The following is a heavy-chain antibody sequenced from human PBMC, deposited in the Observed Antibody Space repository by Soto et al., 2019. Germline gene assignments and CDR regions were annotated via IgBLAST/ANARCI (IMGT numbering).Heavy chain of an antibody. J-gene: IGHJ5*02. D-gene: IGHD3-10*01. CDR1: GGTFSSYT. CDR3: ARGSFPTPRYLDP. Sequence: SVKVSCKASGGTFSSYTISWVRQAPGQGLEWMGRIIPILGIANYAQKFQGRVTITADKSTSTAYMELSSLRSEDTAVYYCARGSFPTPRYLDPWGQGTLVTVSS. V-gene: IGHV1-69*02. CDR2: IIPILGIA.